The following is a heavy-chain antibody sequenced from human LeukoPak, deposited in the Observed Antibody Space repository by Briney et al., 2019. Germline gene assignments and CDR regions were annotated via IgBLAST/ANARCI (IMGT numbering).Heavy chain of an antibody. Sequence: SETLSLTCAVYGGSFSGYYWSWIRQPPGKGLEWIGEIIHSGSTNYNPSLKSRVTISVDTSKNQFSLKLSSVTAADTAVYYCARKTMIVVVNWFDPWGQGTLVTVSS. D-gene: IGHD3-22*01. CDR2: IIHSGST. J-gene: IGHJ5*02. CDR3: ARKTMIVVVNWFDP. CDR1: GGSFSGYY. V-gene: IGHV4-34*12.